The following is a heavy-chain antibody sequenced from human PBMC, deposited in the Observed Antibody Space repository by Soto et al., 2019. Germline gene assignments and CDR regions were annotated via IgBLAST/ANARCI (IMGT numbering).Heavy chain of an antibody. CDR2: INPSGGST. J-gene: IGHJ4*02. CDR1: GYTFTSYY. D-gene: IGHD6-19*01. Sequence: QVQLVQSGAEVKKPGASVKVSCKASGYTFTSYYMHWVRQAPGQGLEWMGIINPSGGSTSYAQNFQGRVTVTRDSSASTVYMELSSLRSEDTAVYYCARDLYSSGWHDYWGQGTLVTVSS. V-gene: IGHV1-46*03. CDR3: ARDLYSSGWHDY.